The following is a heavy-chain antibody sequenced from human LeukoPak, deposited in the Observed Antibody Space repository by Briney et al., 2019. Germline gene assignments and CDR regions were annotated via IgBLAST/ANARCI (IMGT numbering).Heavy chain of an antibody. CDR3: ARASLVISSVASRPRFLLY. D-gene: IGHD6-6*01. V-gene: IGHV1-2*02. CDR1: GYTFTGYY. Sequence: GASVKVSCKASGYTFTGYYMHWVLQAPGHGLEWMGWINPNSGGTNYAQKFQGRVTMTRDTSISTAYMELSRLRSDDTAVYYCARASLVISSVASRPRFLLYWGQGTLVTVSS. CDR2: INPNSGGT. J-gene: IGHJ4*02.